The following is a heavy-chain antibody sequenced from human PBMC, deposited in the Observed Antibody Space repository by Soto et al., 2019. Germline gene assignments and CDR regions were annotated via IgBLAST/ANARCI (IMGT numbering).Heavy chain of an antibody. CDR3: ARASPSLDWYFDL. Sequence: ASVKVSCKASGYTFTSYAMHWVRQAPGQRLEWMGWINAGNGNTKYSQKFQGRVTITRDTSASTAYMELSSLRSQDTAVYHCARASPSLDWYFDLWGRGTLVTVS. V-gene: IGHV1-3*01. D-gene: IGHD2-2*01. CDR2: INAGNGNT. J-gene: IGHJ2*01. CDR1: GYTFTSYA.